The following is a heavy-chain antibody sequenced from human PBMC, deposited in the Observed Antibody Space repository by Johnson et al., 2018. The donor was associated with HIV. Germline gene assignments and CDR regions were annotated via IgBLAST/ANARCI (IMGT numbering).Heavy chain of an antibody. J-gene: IGHJ3*02. CDR2: IKSTTDGGTP. Sequence: QAPGKGLEWVGRIKSTTDGGTPDYAAPVKGRFTISRDNSKSTLILQMNGLKDEDTAIYYCARELRGPDAFDIWGQGTMVTVSS. CDR3: ARELRGPDAFDI. V-gene: IGHV3-15*01.